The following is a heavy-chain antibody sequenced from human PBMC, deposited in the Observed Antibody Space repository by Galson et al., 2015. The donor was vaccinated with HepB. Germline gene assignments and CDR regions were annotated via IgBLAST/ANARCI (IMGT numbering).Heavy chain of an antibody. CDR3: AKGAPGSYAFDY. CDR1: GFTFRDYA. CDR2: ISWNGDNL. Sequence: ALRLSCAASGFTFRDYAMHWVRHAPGKGLEWVSGISWNGDNLAYADSVKGRFIMSRDNTNNSLYLQMNSLRAEDTALYYCAKGAPGSYAFDYWGQGTLVTVSS. J-gene: IGHJ4*02. D-gene: IGHD3-16*01. V-gene: IGHV3-9*01.